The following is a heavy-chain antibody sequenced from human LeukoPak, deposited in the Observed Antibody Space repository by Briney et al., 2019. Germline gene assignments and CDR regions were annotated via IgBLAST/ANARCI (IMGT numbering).Heavy chain of an antibody. J-gene: IGHJ4*02. V-gene: IGHV5-51*01. CDR3: ARTVLAVDTPMAIDY. CDR2: IYPGDSDT. D-gene: IGHD5-18*01. CDR1: GYSFTSYW. Sequence: GESLKISCKGSGYSFTSYWIGWVRQMPGKGLEWMGIIYPGDSDTRYSPSFQGQVTISADKSISTAYLQWSSLKASDTAMYYCARTVLAVDTPMAIDYWGQGTLVTVSS.